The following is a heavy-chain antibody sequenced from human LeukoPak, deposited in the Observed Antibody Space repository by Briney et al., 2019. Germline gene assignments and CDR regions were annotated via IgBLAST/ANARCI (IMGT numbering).Heavy chain of an antibody. J-gene: IGHJ6*02. Sequence: GGSLTLSCAASGFTFSNFWMSWVRHAPGKGLEWVANIKQDGSDKYYMDSVKGRFTISRDNAKNSLYLQMNRLRAEDTAVYYCARDKGNSDFWSSYSYYGMDVWGQGITVTVSS. CDR3: ARDKGNSDFWSSYSYYGMDV. CDR2: IKQDGSDK. V-gene: IGHV3-7*01. CDR1: GFTFSNFW. D-gene: IGHD3-3*01.